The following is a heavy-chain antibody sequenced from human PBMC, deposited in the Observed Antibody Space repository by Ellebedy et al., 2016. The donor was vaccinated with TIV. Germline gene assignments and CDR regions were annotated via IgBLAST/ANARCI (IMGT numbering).Heavy chain of an antibody. CDR2: VYYIGSP. Sequence: MPSETLSLTCSVSGGSVSSTRYYWAWIRQPPGKGLEYIGSVYYIGSPYYNPSFKSRVTLSADTSKNKFSLNLKTVTAAATAVYYCARTDPWQPIDDWGQGILVSVSS. D-gene: IGHD2-21*02. V-gene: IGHV4-39*01. CDR1: GGSVSSTRYY. J-gene: IGHJ4*02. CDR3: ARTDPWQPIDD.